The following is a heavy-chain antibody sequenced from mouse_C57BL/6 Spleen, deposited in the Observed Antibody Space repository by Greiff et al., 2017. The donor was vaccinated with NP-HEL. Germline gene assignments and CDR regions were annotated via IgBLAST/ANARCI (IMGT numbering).Heavy chain of an antibody. J-gene: IGHJ1*03. CDR2: IDPSDSYT. CDR3: ARERNYCGV. V-gene: IGHV1-50*01. Sequence: QVQLQQPGAELVKPGASVKLSCKASGYTFTSYWMQWVKQRPGQGLEWIGEIDPSDSYTNYNQKFKGKATLTVDTSSSTAYMQLSSLTSEDSAVYYCARERNYCGVWGTGTTVTVSS. CDR1: GYTFTSYW.